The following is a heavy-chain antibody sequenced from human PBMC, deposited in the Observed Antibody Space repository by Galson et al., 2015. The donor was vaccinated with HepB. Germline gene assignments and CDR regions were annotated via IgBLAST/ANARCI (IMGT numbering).Heavy chain of an antibody. CDR3: AEEGSYGSPPYYFDY. CDR1: GFTFSNYA. V-gene: IGHV3-23*01. J-gene: IGHJ4*02. Sequence: SLRLSCAASGFTFSNYAINWVRQAPGKGLEWVSAISASGGDTYYADSVKGRFTISRDNSKNTLYLQMNSLRAEDTAVYYCAEEGSYGSPPYYFDYWGQGTLVTVSS. CDR2: ISASGGDT. D-gene: IGHD5-18*01.